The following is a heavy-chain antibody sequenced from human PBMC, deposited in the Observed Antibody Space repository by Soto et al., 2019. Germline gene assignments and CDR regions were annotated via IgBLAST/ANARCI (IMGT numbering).Heavy chain of an antibody. CDR2: FDPEDGET. Sequence: ASVKVSCKVSGYTLTELSMHWVRQAPGKGLEWMGGFDPEDGETIYAQKFQGRVTMTEDTSTDTAYMELSSLRSEDTAVYYCATNTLYGGNSDYWGQGTLVTVSS. CDR1: GYTLTELS. CDR3: ATNTLYGGNSDY. D-gene: IGHD4-17*01. J-gene: IGHJ4*02. V-gene: IGHV1-24*01.